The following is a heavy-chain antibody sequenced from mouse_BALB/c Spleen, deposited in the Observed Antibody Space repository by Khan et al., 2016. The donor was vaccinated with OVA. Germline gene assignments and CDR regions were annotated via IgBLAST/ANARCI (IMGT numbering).Heavy chain of an antibody. J-gene: IGHJ2*01. CDR2: ISYSGST. CDR3: ARTARIKY. D-gene: IGHD1-2*01. Sequence: EVELQESGPGLVKPSQSLSLTCTVTGYSITSGYGWNWIRQFPGNKLEWIGYISYSGSTNYNPSLKSRISITRDTSKNQFFLQLNSVTTEDTATYYCARTARIKYWGQGTTLTVSS. CDR1: GYSITSGYG. V-gene: IGHV3-2*02.